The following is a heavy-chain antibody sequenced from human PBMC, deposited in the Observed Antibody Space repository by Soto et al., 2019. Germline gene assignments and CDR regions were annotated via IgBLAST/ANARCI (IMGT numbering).Heavy chain of an antibody. Sequence: SETLCLTCTVSGGSISSGDYYWSWIRQPPGKGLEWIGYIYYSGSTYYNPSLKSRVTISVDTSKNQFSLKLSSVTAADTAVYYCARGALYYDFWSGYGRGGGMDVWGQGTTVTVSS. V-gene: IGHV4-30-4*01. CDR1: GGSISSGDYY. CDR3: ARGALYYDFWSGYGRGGGMDV. CDR2: IYYSGST. J-gene: IGHJ6*02. D-gene: IGHD3-3*01.